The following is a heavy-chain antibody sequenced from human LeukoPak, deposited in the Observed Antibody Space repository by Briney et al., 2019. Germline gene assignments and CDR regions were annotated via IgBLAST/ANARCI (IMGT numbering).Heavy chain of an antibody. D-gene: IGHD6-6*01. Sequence: GASVKVSCKASGYTFTNYGISWVRQAPGQGLEWMGWISAFSGNTNYPQKLHDRVTKTTDTSTSTAYMELRSLRSDDTAVYYCARHHRGRSSSLHYYMDVWGKGTTVTVSS. CDR3: ARHHRGRSSSLHYYMDV. CDR2: ISAFSGNT. CDR1: GYTFTNYG. V-gene: IGHV1-18*01. J-gene: IGHJ6*03.